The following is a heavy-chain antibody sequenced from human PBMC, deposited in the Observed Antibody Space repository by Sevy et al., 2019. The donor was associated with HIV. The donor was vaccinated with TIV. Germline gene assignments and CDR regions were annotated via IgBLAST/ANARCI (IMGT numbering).Heavy chain of an antibody. Sequence: ASVKVSCKASGYTFTSYDINWVRQATGQGREWMGWMNPNSGNTGYAQKFQGRVTMTRNTSISTAYMELSSLRSEDTAVYYCARGGGYCSGGSCRHDYWGQGTLVTVSS. D-gene: IGHD2-15*01. J-gene: IGHJ4*02. CDR3: ARGGGYCSGGSCRHDY. CDR1: GYTFTSYD. CDR2: MNPNSGNT. V-gene: IGHV1-8*01.